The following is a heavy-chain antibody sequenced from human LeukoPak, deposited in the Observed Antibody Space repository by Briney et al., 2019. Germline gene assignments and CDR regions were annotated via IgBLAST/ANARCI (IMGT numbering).Heavy chain of an antibody. V-gene: IGHV4-39*01. CDR2: MYYSGRT. CDR3: ARQAIFRGVIAHFDN. J-gene: IGHJ4*02. CDR1: GGSISTSGDY. D-gene: IGHD3-10*01. Sequence: SETLSLTCSLSGGSISTSGDYCGWTRQPPGKGLEWSVCMYYSGRTYYKPSLKSRVPIYVDTSKSQISLNLSSVTAADTAVYYCARQAIFRGVIAHFDNWGQGRLVTVSS.